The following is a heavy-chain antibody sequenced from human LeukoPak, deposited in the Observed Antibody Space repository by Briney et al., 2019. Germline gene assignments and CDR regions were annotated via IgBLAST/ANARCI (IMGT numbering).Heavy chain of an antibody. CDR3: ARDNYYGSGSYYNGIIH. CDR2: IWYDGSNK. D-gene: IGHD3-10*01. J-gene: IGHJ4*02. V-gene: IGHV3-33*01. CDR1: GFTFSSYG. Sequence: PGGSLRLSCAASGFTFSSYGMHWVRQAPGKGLEWVAVIWYDGSNKYYADSVKGRFTISRDNPKNTLYLQMNSLRAEDTAVYYCARDNYYGSGSYYNGIIHWGQGTLVTVSS.